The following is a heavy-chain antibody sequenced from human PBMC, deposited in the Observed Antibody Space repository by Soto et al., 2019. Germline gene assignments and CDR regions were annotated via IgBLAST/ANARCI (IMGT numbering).Heavy chain of an antibody. V-gene: IGHV4-59*08. CDR1: GGSISSYY. J-gene: IGHJ4*02. Sequence: QVQLQESGPGLVKPSETLSLACTVSGGSISSYYWSWIRQPPGKGLEWIGYIYYIGSTNYNPSLKGRVTISIDPSKNHFSLKLRSVTAADTAVYYCARRWGAAFDYWGQGTLVTVSS. CDR2: IYYIGST. CDR3: ARRWGAAFDY. D-gene: IGHD1-26*01.